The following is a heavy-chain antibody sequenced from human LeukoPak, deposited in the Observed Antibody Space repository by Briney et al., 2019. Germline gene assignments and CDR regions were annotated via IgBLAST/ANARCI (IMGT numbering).Heavy chain of an antibody. V-gene: IGHV3-30*02. CDR2: IRYDGSNK. CDR1: GFTFSSYG. J-gene: IGHJ4*02. CDR3: AKDRDYYGSGKSSYFDY. D-gene: IGHD3-10*01. Sequence: PGGSLRLSCAASGFTFSSYGMHWVRQAPGKGLEWVAFIRYDGSNKYYADSVKGRFTISRDNSKNTLYLQMNSLRAEDTAVYYCAKDRDYYGSGKSSYFDYWGQGTLVTVSS.